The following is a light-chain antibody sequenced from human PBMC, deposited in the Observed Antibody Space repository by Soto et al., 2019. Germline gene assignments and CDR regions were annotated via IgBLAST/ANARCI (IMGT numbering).Light chain of an antibody. Sequence: EIVLTQSPATLSLSPGERATLSCRASQSVSNYLAWYQQKPGQTPRLLIYGASNRATGIPARFTGSGSGTDFTLTITSLEPEDFAVYYCQHRGEWPRTFGQGTKLEIK. CDR1: QSVSNY. V-gene: IGKV3-11*01. CDR2: GAS. CDR3: QHRGEWPRT. J-gene: IGKJ2*01.